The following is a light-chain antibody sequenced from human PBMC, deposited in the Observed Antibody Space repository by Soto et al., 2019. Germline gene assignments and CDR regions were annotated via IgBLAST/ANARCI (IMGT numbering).Light chain of an antibody. CDR2: DVS. Sequence: QSALTQPASVSGSPGQSITISCTGTSSDVGGYNYVSWYQQHPGKAPKLMIYDVSNRPSGVSNRFSGSKSGNTASLTISGLQAEDEADYYCSSYTSSSTLCGGGNKLTVL. V-gene: IGLV2-14*01. CDR1: SSDVGGYNY. J-gene: IGLJ2*01. CDR3: SSYTSSSTL.